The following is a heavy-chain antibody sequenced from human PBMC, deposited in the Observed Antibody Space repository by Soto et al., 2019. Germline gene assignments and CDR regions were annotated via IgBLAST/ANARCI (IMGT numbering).Heavy chain of an antibody. CDR1: GYTFTDYH. CDR3: ANTSGPYSIAWQKLDV. CDR2: INPYNGAT. Sequence: ASVKVSFKAAGYTFTDYHVHWVRQAPGQGLEWMGWINPYNGATNYAHKFQGRVSLTRDTSISTDHLELNSLKSDDTAMSYCANTSGPYSIAWQKLDVWGQWTTVTVSS. V-gene: IGHV1-2*07. J-gene: IGHJ6*02. D-gene: IGHD6-13*01.